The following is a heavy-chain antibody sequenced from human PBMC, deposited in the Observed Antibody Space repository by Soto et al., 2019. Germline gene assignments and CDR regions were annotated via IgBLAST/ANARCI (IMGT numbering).Heavy chain of an antibody. D-gene: IGHD3-3*01. V-gene: IGHV3-23*01. CDR1: VFTFSSYA. CDR2: ISGSGGST. J-gene: IGHJ4*02. Sequence: GWSLRLSCASSVFTFSSYAMSWVRQAPGKGLEWVSAISGSGGSTYYADSVKGRFTISRDNSKNTLYLQMNSLRAEDTAVYYRAKDQKPGTIFGVVPFDYWGQGTLVTVSS. CDR3: AKDQKPGTIFGVVPFDY.